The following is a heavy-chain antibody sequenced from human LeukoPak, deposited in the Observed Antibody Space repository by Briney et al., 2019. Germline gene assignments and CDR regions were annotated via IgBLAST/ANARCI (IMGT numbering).Heavy chain of an antibody. J-gene: IGHJ4*02. V-gene: IGHV3-11*05. CDR1: GFSVSDYS. CDR3: TRERRGSYYAFES. D-gene: IGHD3-16*01. CDR2: VMSGRGST. Sequence: GRSLRLSCAASGFSVSDYSISWIRQSPGKGPEWISYVMSGRGSTNYADSVEGRFTISRDNAKNSVALQLDGLRAGDTAVYFCTRERRGSYYAFESWGQGTLVTVSS.